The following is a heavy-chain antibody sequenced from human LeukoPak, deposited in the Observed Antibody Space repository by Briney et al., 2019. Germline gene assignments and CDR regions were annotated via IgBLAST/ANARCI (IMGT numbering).Heavy chain of an antibody. CDR3: ARGATDYYYYYYMDV. J-gene: IGHJ6*03. CDR1: GYTFITFG. Sequence: SVKVSCKASGYTFITFGISWVRQAPGQGLEWMGGIIPIFGTANYAQKFQGRVTITTDESTSTAYMELSSLRSEDTAVYYCARGATDYYYYYYMDVWGKGTTVTVSS. D-gene: IGHD5-24*01. CDR2: IIPIFGTA. V-gene: IGHV1-69*05.